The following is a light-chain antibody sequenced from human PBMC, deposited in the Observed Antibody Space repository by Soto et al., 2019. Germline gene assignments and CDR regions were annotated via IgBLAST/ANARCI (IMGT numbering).Light chain of an antibody. V-gene: IGLV2-14*01. CDR3: SSYTSSSTS. J-gene: IGLJ1*01. CDR1: SSDVGGYNY. Sequence: QSVLPQPASLSGSPGQSITISCTGTSSDVGGYNYVSWYQQHPGKAPKLMIYDVSNRPSGVSNRFSGSKSGNTASLTISGLQAEDEADYYCSSYTSSSTSFGTGTKVTVL. CDR2: DVS.